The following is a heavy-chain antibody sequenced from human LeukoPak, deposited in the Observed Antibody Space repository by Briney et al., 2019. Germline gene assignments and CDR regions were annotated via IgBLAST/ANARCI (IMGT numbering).Heavy chain of an antibody. CDR2: ISANSGYI. CDR3: ARGDTIGGYYFDY. D-gene: IGHD1-26*01. CDR1: GFTFSDYY. Sequence: GGSLRLSCAASGFTFSDYYMSWIRQAPGKGLEWVSYISANSGYIKFADSVRGRFTISRDNAKDSLYLQMNSLRAEDTAVYYCARGDTIGGYYFDYWGQGTLVTVSS. V-gene: IGHV3-11*06. J-gene: IGHJ4*02.